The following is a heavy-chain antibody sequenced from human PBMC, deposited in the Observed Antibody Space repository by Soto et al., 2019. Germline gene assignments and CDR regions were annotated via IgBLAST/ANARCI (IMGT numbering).Heavy chain of an antibody. J-gene: IGHJ4*02. CDR1: GYTFTSYG. CDR3: AREGGTSVTTYYFDY. V-gene: IGHV1-18*01. CDR2: ISAYNGNT. Sequence: ASVKVSCKASGYTFTSYGISWVRQAPGQGLEWMGWISAYNGNTNYAQKLQGRVIMTTDTSTSTAYMELRSLRSDDTAVYYCAREGGTSVTTYYFDYWGQGTLVTVSS. D-gene: IGHD4-17*01.